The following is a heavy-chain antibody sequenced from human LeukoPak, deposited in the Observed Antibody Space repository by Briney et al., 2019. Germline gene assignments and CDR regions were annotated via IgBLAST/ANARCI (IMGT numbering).Heavy chain of an antibody. D-gene: IGHD2-2*03. J-gene: IGHJ3*02. V-gene: IGHV4-61*02. CDR1: GDSIGSGTFC. CDR3: ARDVGYCGSIACPDAFDI. CDR2: ICASGST. Sequence: PSQTLSLTCPVSGDSIGSGTFCWNWVRQPAGTGLEWIGRICASGSTDYNPSLKSRVTISVDTSKNQFSLKLSSVTAADTAVYYCARDVGYCGSIACPDAFDIWGQGTMVTVFS.